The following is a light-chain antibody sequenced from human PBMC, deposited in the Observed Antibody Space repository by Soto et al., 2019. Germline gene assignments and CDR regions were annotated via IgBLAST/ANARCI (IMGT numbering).Light chain of an antibody. J-gene: IGKJ2*01. CDR2: GAS. V-gene: IGKV3-20*01. Sequence: EIVLTQSPGTLSLSPGERATLSCRASQGVSSTYLAWYQQKPGQAPRLLIYGASNRATGIPDRFSGSASGTDFTLTINRLEPEDFAIYDCQQYGESRTFGQGTKLEIK. CDR1: QGVSSTY. CDR3: QQYGESRT.